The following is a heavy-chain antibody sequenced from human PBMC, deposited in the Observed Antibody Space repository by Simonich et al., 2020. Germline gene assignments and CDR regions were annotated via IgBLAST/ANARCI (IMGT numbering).Heavy chain of an antibody. CDR2: ISSSSMYI. V-gene: IGHV3-21*01. CDR3: ARGIVGASGAFDI. J-gene: IGHJ3*02. D-gene: IGHD1-26*01. Sequence: EVQLVESGGGFVQPGGSLRLSCAASGFTFSSYCMNWDRQAPGKGLAWVSSISSSSMYIYNADSVKGRFTISRDNAKNSLYLQMNSLRAEDTAVYYCARGIVGASGAFDIWGQGTMVTVSS. CDR1: GFTFSSYC.